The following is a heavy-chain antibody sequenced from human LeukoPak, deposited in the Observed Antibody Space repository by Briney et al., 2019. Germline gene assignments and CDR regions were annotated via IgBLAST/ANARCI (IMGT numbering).Heavy chain of an antibody. Sequence: SETLSLTCGVSGVSIKSSSYYWGWIRQPPGKGLEWIGSFYDSEKTYYNPSLKSRVTISLDTSTNQFSLQLTSVTAAADTATYYCARTNSLVGGIISTYLYMDVWGKGTTVIISS. J-gene: IGHJ6*03. CDR1: GVSIKSSSYY. V-gene: IGHV4-39*01. D-gene: IGHD3-16*02. CDR3: ARTNSLVGGIISTYLYMDV. CDR2: FYDSEKT.